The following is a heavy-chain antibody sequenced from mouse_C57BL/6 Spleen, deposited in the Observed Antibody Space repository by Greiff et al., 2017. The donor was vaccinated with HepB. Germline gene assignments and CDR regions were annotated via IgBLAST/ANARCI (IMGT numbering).Heavy chain of an antibody. V-gene: IGHV5-4*03. D-gene: IGHD2-1*01. Sequence: EVKLVESGGGLVKPGGSLKLSCAASGFTFSSYAMSWVRQTPEKRLEWVATISDGGSYTYYPDNVKGRFTISRDNAKNNLYLQMSHLKSEDTAMYYCARGNGRGFAYWGQGTLVTVSA. J-gene: IGHJ3*01. CDR3: ARGNGRGFAY. CDR2: ISDGGSYT. CDR1: GFTFSSYA.